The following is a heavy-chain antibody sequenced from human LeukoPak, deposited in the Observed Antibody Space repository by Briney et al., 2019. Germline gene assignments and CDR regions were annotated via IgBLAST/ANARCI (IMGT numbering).Heavy chain of an antibody. CDR1: GYSFTSYW. CDR2: IYPGDSDT. D-gene: IGHD6-13*01. CDR3: ARQRLGLAGAADSYYYYYMDV. V-gene: IGHV5-51*01. J-gene: IGHJ6*03. Sequence: RGESLKISCKGSGYSFTSYWIGWGRQMPGKVLELMGIIYPGDSDTRYSPSFQGHVTISVDNSTSIAYLQWSSLKASDTAIYYCARQRLGLAGAADSYYYYYMDVWGKGTTVTISS.